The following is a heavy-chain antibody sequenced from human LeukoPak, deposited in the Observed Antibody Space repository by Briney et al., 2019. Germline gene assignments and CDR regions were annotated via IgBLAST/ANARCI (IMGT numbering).Heavy chain of an antibody. J-gene: IGHJ4*02. D-gene: IGHD7-27*01. V-gene: IGHV4-61*02. Sequence: SETLSLTCTVSGGSISSGSYYWSWIRQPAGKGLEWIGRIYTSGSTNYNPSLKSRVTISVDTSKNQFSLKLSSVTAADTAVYYCARGGANWGFDYWGQGTLVTVSS. CDR3: ARGGANWGFDY. CDR2: IYTSGST. CDR1: GGSISSGSYY.